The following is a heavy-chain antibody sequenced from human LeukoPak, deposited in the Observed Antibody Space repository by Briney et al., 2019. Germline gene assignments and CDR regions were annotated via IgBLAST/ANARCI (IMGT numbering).Heavy chain of an antibody. CDR1: GYSFTYYF. D-gene: IGHD2-15*01. CDR3: ARDFLGRSNGGSNYFGMGV. V-gene: IGHV1-2*04. J-gene: IGHJ6*01. CDR2: INTYSGGA. Sequence: ASVKVSCKSSGYSFTYYFIHWVRQAPGQGPEWMGCINTYSGGAHYAQKFKGWVSLTRDTSSDTAFMELSSLRSDATAIYYCARDFLGRSNGGSNYFGMGVWGQGTTVTVSS.